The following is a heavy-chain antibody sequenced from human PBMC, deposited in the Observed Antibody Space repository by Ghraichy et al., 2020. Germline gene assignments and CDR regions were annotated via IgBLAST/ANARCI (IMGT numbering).Heavy chain of an antibody. D-gene: IGHD6-19*01. CDR1: GGSFSGYY. J-gene: IGHJ4*02. CDR2: INHSGST. V-gene: IGHV4-34*01. CDR3: ARGQHPKQWLVRGAPYYFDY. Sequence: SETLSLTCAVYGGSFSGYYWSWIRQPPGKGLEWIGEINHSGSTNYNPSLKSRVTISVDTSKNQFSLKLSSVTAADTAVYYCARGQHPKQWLVRGAPYYFDYWGQGTLVTVSS.